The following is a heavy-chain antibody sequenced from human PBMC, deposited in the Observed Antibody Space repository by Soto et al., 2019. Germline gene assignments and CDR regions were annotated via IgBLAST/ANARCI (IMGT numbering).Heavy chain of an antibody. J-gene: IGHJ6*02. V-gene: IGHV3-23*01. CDR3: AKEIRPRFGDGGNYYGMDV. Sequence: EVQLLESGGGLGQPGGSLRLSCAASGFTFTSYALGWVRQAPGKGLEWVSTISGSGSSTYYADSVKGRFTISRDSSKNTVHLEMNSLRVEDTAIYYWAKEIRPRFGDGGNYYGMDVWGLGTTVTVSS. CDR1: GFTFTSYA. CDR2: ISGSGSST. D-gene: IGHD3-10*01.